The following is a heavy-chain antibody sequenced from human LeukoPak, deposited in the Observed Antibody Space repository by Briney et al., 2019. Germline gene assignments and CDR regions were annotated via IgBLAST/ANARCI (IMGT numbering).Heavy chain of an antibody. V-gene: IGHV3-48*03. Sequence: GGSLRLSCAASGFTFSSYEMNWVRQAPGKGLEWVSYISSSGSTIYYADSVKGRFTISRDNAKNSLYLQMNSLRAEDTAVYYCARDVRWELLLDAFDIWGQGTMVTVSS. CDR2: ISSSGSTI. CDR1: GFTFSSYE. D-gene: IGHD1-26*01. CDR3: ARDVRWELLLDAFDI. J-gene: IGHJ3*02.